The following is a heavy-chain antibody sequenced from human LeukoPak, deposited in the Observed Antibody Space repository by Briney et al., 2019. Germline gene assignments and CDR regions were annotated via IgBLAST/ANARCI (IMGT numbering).Heavy chain of an antibody. V-gene: IGHV3-74*01. CDR3: ARDHSSSWVFDY. D-gene: IGHD6-13*01. CDR1: GFTFSSYW. Sequence: GGSLRLSCAASGFTFSSYWMHWVRQAPGKGLVWVSRINTDGSSTSYADSVKGRFTISRDNAKNTLYLQMNSLRAEDTAVYYCARDHSSSWVFDYWGQGTLVTASS. CDR2: INTDGSST. J-gene: IGHJ4*02.